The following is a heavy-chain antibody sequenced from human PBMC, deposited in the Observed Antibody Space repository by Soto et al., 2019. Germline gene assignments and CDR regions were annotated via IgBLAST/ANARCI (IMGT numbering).Heavy chain of an antibody. J-gene: IGHJ6*02. D-gene: IGHD1-1*01. CDR2: VSHNGST. V-gene: IGHV4-34*01. Sequence: QVQLQQWGAGLLKPSETLSLTCALYGGSFSGFYWSWIRQPPGKGLEWIGEVSHNGSTNYNASLKSRFTISLDTSKNQFYLKLSSVTAADTAIYYCARAGGWNNYFGLDIWGQGTTVTVSS. CDR3: ARAGGWNNYFGLDI. CDR1: GGSFSGFY.